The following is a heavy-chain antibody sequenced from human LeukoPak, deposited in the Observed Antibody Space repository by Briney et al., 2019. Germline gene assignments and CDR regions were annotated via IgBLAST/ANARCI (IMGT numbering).Heavy chain of an antibody. V-gene: IGHV5-51*01. CDR2: IYPGDSDT. CDR1: GYRFANYW. J-gene: IGHJ4*02. CDR3: ARRDCSGGGCYGGY. D-gene: IGHD2-15*01. Sequence: GESLKISCKTSGYRFANYWIGWVRQTPGKGLEWMGIIYPGDSDTTYSPSFQGRVTISADKSINTAYLQWSSLKASDTAMYYCARRDCSGGGCYGGYWGQGTLVTVSS.